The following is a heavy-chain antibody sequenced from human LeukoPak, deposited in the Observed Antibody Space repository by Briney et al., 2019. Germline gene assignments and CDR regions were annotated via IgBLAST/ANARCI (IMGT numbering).Heavy chain of an antibody. CDR1: GGTFSSYA. CDR3: ARVISGYNSNWFDP. Sequence: VASVKVSCKASGGTFSSYAISWVRQAPGQGLEWMGRIIPIFGTANYAQKFQGRVTITTDESTSTAYMELSSLRSEDTAVYYCARVISGYNSNWFDPWGQGTLVTVSS. CDR2: IIPIFGTA. D-gene: IGHD5-12*01. J-gene: IGHJ5*02. V-gene: IGHV1-69*05.